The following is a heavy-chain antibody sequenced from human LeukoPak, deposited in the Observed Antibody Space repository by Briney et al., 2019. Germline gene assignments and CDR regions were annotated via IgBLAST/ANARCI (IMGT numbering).Heavy chain of an antibody. CDR1: GFTFSSYS. CDR2: ISSSSSYI. J-gene: IGHJ6*03. D-gene: IGHD6-13*01. V-gene: IGHV3-21*01. Sequence: GGSLRLSCAASGFTFSSYSMNWVRQAPGKGLEWVSSISSSSSYIYYADSVKGRFTISRDNAKNSLYLHMNSLRAEDTAVYYCARVGSSWYRGGYYYYMDVWGKGTTVTISS. CDR3: ARVGSSWYRGGYYYYMDV.